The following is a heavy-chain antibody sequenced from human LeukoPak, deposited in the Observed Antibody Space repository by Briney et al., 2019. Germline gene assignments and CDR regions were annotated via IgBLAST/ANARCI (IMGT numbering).Heavy chain of an antibody. V-gene: IGHV4-59*01. Sequence: PSETLSLTCTVSGGPISSYYWSWIRQPPGKGLEWIGYIYYSGSTNYNPSLKSRVTISVDTSKIQFSLKLSSVTAADTAVYYCARGYYDILTGSYGMDVWGQGTTVTVSS. J-gene: IGHJ6*02. CDR3: ARGYYDILTGSYGMDV. CDR2: IYYSGST. D-gene: IGHD3-9*01. CDR1: GGPISSYY.